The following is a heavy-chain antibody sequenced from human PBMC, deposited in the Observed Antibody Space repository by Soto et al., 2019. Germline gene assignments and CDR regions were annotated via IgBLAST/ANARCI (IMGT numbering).Heavy chain of an antibody. J-gene: IGHJ4*02. Sequence: QVQLQESGPGLVKPSQTLSLTCTVSGGSISSGGYYWSWIRQHPGKGLEWIGYIYYSGSTYYNPSLKSRVTISVDTSKNQFSLKLSSVTAADTAVYYCARGRYCSGGSCYSFGFFDYWGQGTLVTVSS. CDR3: ARGRYCSGGSCYSFGFFDY. CDR2: IYYSGST. CDR1: GGSISSGGYY. D-gene: IGHD2-15*01. V-gene: IGHV4-31*03.